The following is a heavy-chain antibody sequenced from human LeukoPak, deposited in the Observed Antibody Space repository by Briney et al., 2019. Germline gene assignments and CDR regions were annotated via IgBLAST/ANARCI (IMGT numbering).Heavy chain of an antibody. J-gene: IGHJ4*02. V-gene: IGHV4-39*01. CDR2: IYYSGST. D-gene: IGHD3-22*01. Sequence: SETLSLTCTVSGGSISSSSYYWGWIRQPPGKGLEWIGSIYYSGSTYYNPSLKSRVTISVDTSKNQFSLKLSSVTAADTAAYYCAIQSSADYYDSSGYLFDYWGREPWSPSPQ. CDR1: GGSISSSSYY. CDR3: AIQSSADYYDSSGYLFDY.